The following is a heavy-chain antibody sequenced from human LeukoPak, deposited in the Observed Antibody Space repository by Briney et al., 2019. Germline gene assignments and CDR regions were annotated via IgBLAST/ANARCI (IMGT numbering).Heavy chain of an antibody. Sequence: AAVPVSFMCSGYTFTDYYMHWVRPAPAQGLAWVGWINPKSGGTIYAEVCEVTVTMTRSTSFSTAYMELSRLISGHTAVYYSAKAEAHYWARGGYSDFENWGQGTLVTVSS. D-gene: IGHD2-15*01. V-gene: IGHV1-2*02. J-gene: IGHJ4*02. CDR3: AKAEAHYWARGGYSDFEN. CDR1: GYTFTDYY. CDR2: INPKSGGT.